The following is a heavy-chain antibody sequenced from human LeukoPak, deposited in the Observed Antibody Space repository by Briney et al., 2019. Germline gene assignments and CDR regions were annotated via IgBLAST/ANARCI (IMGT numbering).Heavy chain of an antibody. CDR1: GFTFSSYA. CDR3: ARPRWAAAGTRGVVLDY. D-gene: IGHD6-13*01. V-gene: IGHV3-30-3*01. J-gene: IGHJ4*02. Sequence: GGSLRLSCAASGFTFSSYAMHWVRQAPGKGLEWVAVISHDGSNKYYADSVKGRFTISRDNSKNTLYLQMNSLRAEDTAVYYCARPRWAAAGTRGVVLDYWGQGTLVTVSS. CDR2: ISHDGSNK.